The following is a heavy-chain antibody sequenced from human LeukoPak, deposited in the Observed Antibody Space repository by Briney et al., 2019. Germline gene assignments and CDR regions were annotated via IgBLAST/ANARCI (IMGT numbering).Heavy chain of an antibody. J-gene: IGHJ4*02. D-gene: IGHD2-2*01. Sequence: GASVKVSCKASGYTFTSYYMHWVRQAPGQGLEWMGWINPNSGGTNYAQKFQGWVTMTRDTSISTAYMELSRLRSDDTAVYYCATGGVVPAAAIHYWGQGTLVTVSS. CDR3: ATGGVVPAAAIHY. CDR2: INPNSGGT. CDR1: GYTFTSYY. V-gene: IGHV1-2*04.